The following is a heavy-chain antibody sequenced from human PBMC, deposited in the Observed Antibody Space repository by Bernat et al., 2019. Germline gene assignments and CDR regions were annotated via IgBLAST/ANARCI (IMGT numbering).Heavy chain of an antibody. CDR1: GFTFSSYG. Sequence: QVQLVESGGGVVQPGRSLRLSCAASGFTFSSYGMHWVRQAPGKGLEWVAVIWYDGSNKYYADSVKGRFTISRDNSKNTLYLQMNSLRAEDTAVYYCAGDSRWNYDYWGQGTLVTVSS. V-gene: IGHV3-33*01. CDR3: AGDSRWNYDY. D-gene: IGHD1-7*01. J-gene: IGHJ4*02. CDR2: IWYDGSNK.